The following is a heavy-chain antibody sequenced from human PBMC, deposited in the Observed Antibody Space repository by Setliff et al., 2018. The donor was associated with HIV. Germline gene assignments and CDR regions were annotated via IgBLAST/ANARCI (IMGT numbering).Heavy chain of an antibody. CDR2: INVGNGNT. D-gene: IGHD6-19*01. J-gene: IGHJ5*02. V-gene: IGHV1-18*01. Sequence: ASVKVSCKASCYTFLNYGISWVRQTPGRGLEWMAWINVGNGNTKTARKFQGRVALTTDTSTSTAHMELRNLRSDDTAVYYCARDSGMAVVGTWRRLDPWGQGTLVTVSS. CDR3: ARDSGMAVVGTWRRLDP. CDR1: CYTFLNYG.